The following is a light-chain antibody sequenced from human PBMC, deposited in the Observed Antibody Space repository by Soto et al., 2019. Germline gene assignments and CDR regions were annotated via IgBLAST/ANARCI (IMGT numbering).Light chain of an antibody. J-gene: IGLJ1*01. V-gene: IGLV3-21*04. Sequence: SYELTQPPSVSVAPEKTATITCGGNNIGNKRVDWYRQKPCQAPVLLISYDSDRPSGIPERFSGSNSENTATLTISRVEAGDEADYYCQVWVIMTANYVFGRGTKLTVL. CDR2: YDS. CDR1: NIGNKR. CDR3: QVWVIMTANYV.